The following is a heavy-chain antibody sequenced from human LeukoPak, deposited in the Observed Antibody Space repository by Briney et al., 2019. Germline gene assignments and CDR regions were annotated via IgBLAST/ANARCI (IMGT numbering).Heavy chain of an antibody. J-gene: IGHJ4*02. Sequence: MPSETLSLTCTVSSGSISSYYWSWIRQPPGKGLEWIGYIHYSGSTNYNPSLQSRVTISVDTSKNQVSLKLRTVNAADTAVYYCARIGSRDGYNPALDYWGQGTLVTVSS. V-gene: IGHV4-59*01. CDR2: IHYSGST. CDR3: ARIGSRDGYNPALDY. D-gene: IGHD5-24*01. CDR1: SGSISSYY.